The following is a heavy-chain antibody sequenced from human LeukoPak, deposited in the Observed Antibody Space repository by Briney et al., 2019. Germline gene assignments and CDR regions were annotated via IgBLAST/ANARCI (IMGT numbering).Heavy chain of an antibody. CDR3: ARGVYSYGYFDY. D-gene: IGHD5-18*01. CDR1: GGSISSYY. J-gene: IGHJ4*02. V-gene: IGHV4-59*01. Sequence: PSETLSLTCTVSGGSISSYYWSWIRQPPGKGLEWIGYIYYSGSTNYNPSLKSRVTISVDTSKNQFSLKLSSVTAADTAVYYCARGVYSYGYFDYWGQGTLVTVSS. CDR2: IYYSGST.